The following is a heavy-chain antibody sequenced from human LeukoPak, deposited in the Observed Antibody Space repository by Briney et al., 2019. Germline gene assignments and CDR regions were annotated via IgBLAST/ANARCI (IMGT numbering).Heavy chain of an antibody. D-gene: IGHD2-2*01. CDR1: GFTFDGYG. CDR2: ISSNGDSA. J-gene: IGHJ4*02. V-gene: IGHV3-20*04. CDR3: AREEGAAAFDY. Sequence: GGSLSLSCAASGFTFDGYGMSWVRQAPGRGLEWVSGISSNGDSAGSADSVKGRFTISRDNAKNSLYLQMNSLRAEDTAVYYCAREEGAAAFDYWGQGTLVTVSS.